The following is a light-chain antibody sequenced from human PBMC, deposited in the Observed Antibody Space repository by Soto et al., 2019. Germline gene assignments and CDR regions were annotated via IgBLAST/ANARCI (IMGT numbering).Light chain of an antibody. J-gene: IGLJ2*01. CDR3: SSYAGSNNFDVV. Sequence: QSALTQPPSASGSPGQSVTISCTGTSSDVGGYNYVSWYQQHPGKAPKLMIYEVSKRPSGVPDRFSGSKSGNTASLTVSGLHAEDEADYYCSSYAGSNNFDVVFVGGTQLTVL. CDR1: SSDVGGYNY. CDR2: EVS. V-gene: IGLV2-8*01.